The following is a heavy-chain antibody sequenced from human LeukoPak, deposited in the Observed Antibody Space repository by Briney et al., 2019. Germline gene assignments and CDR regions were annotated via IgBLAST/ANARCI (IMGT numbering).Heavy chain of an antibody. V-gene: IGHV4-59*01. Sequence: PSETLSLTCTVSGGSISSYYWSWIRQPPGKGLEWIGYIYYSGSTNYNPSLKSRVTISVDTSKNQFSLKLSSVTAADTAVYYCARAGYSGYDPPGYWGQGTLVTVSS. CDR3: ARAGYSGYDPPGY. D-gene: IGHD5-12*01. CDR1: GGSISSYY. J-gene: IGHJ4*02. CDR2: IYYSGST.